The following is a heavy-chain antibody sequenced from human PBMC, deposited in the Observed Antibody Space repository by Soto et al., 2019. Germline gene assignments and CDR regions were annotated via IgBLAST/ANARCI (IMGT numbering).Heavy chain of an antibody. J-gene: IGHJ5*02. D-gene: IGHD1-26*01. CDR2: INSDGSRT. V-gene: IGHV3-74*01. CDR1: GFTFSTYW. CDR3: ATAATGSYDWFDP. Sequence: GGSLRLSCAASGFTFSTYWMHWVRQPPGKGLVWVSRINSDGSRTNYADSVKGRFTTFRDNAKNTVYLQLNSLTAEDTAVYYCATAATGSYDWFDPWGQGTLVTVSS.